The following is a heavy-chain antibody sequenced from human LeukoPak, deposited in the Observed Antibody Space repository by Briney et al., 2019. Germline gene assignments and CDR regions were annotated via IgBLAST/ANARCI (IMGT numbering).Heavy chain of an antibody. J-gene: IGHJ4*02. D-gene: IGHD6-19*01. CDR2: INHSGST. Sequence: PSETLSLTCAVYGGSFSGYYWSWIRQPPGKGLEWIGEINHSGSTNYNPSLKSRVTISVDTSKNQFSLKLSPVTAADTAVYYCARGGSSGWYFNLRGLNYWGQGTLVTVSS. V-gene: IGHV4-34*01. CDR3: ARGGSSGWYFNLRGLNY. CDR1: GGSFSGYY.